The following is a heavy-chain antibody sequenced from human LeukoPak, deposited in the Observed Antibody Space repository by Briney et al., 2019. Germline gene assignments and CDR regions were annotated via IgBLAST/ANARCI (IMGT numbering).Heavy chain of an antibody. Sequence: SETLSLTCAVYGGSFSGYYWSWIRQPPGKGLEWIGEINHSGSTNYNPSLKSQVTISVDTSKNQFSLKLSSVTAADTAVYYCARGQSGIVGAQGWFDPWGQGTLVTVSS. CDR1: GGSFSGYY. CDR3: ARGQSGIVGAQGWFDP. CDR2: INHSGST. D-gene: IGHD1-26*01. J-gene: IGHJ5*02. V-gene: IGHV4-34*01.